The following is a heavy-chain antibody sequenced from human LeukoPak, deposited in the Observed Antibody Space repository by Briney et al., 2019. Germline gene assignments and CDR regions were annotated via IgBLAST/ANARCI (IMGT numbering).Heavy chain of an antibody. Sequence: SETLSLTCTVSGASISNYFWSWLRQPAGKTLEWIGRVSPSGNTNFNPPLRSRVTMSPDTSKNQFSLKLTSVTAADTAVYYCARHFSSTYYGYYFDYWGQGTLVTVSS. J-gene: IGHJ4*02. D-gene: IGHD6-13*01. CDR2: VSPSGNT. CDR1: GASISNYF. V-gene: IGHV4-4*07. CDR3: ARHFSSTYYGYYFDY.